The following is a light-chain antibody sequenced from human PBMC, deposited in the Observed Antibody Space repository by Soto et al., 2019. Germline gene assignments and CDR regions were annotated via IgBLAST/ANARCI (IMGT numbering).Light chain of an antibody. CDR2: DAS. V-gene: IGKV1-5*01. CDR1: QSISGW. CDR3: QQYNSYAWT. J-gene: IGKJ1*01. Sequence: DIQMTQSPSTLSASVGDRVTITCRASQSISGWLAWYQQKPGKAPKLLIYDASSLESGVPSRFSGSGSGTEFTLTISSLQPDDFAPYYCQQYNSYAWTFGQGTKVEI.